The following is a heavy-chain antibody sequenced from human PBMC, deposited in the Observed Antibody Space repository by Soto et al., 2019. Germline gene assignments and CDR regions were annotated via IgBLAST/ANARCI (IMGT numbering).Heavy chain of an antibody. J-gene: IGHJ5*02. V-gene: IGHV3-7*05. CDR1: GFSFSDYW. Sequence: GGSLRLSCETSGFSFSDYWMSWVRRAPGKGLEWVANVKPDGTQKFYVDSVRGRFTIFRDNTKKSLFLQMNSLTAEDTGIYYCARESPGSNWYAHWGQGAQVTVSS. CDR3: ARESPGSNWYAH. CDR2: VKPDGTQK.